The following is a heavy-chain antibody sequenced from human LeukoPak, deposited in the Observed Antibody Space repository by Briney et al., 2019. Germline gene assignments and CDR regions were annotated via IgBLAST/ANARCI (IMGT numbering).Heavy chain of an antibody. V-gene: IGHV6-1*01. Sequence: KPSQTLSLTCAISGDTVSTNSGVWNWIRQSPSRGLEWLGRTYYRSKWYDDYAVSVRSRITIIPDTSKNQFSLQLNSVTPEDTAVYYCTGGSSALYYFHYWGQGTLVTVSS. J-gene: IGHJ4*02. CDR3: TGGSSALYYFHY. CDR1: GDTVSTNSGV. CDR2: TYYRSKWYD. D-gene: IGHD6-19*01.